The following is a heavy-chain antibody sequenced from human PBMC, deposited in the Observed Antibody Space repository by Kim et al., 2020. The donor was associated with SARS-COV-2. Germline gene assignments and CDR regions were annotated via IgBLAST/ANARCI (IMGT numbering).Heavy chain of an antibody. CDR3: ARRPRGGALDY. Sequence: SETLSLTCTVPGGSISSYYWSWIRQPPGKGLEWIGYIYYSGSTNYNPSLKSRVTISVDTSKNQFSLKLSSVTAADTAVYYCARRPRGGALDYWGQGTLVTVSS. J-gene: IGHJ4*02. CDR1: GGSISSYY. CDR2: IYYSGST. V-gene: IGHV4-59*08. D-gene: IGHD3-10*01.